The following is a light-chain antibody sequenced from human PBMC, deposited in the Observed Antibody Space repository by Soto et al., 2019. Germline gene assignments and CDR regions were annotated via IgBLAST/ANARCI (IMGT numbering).Light chain of an antibody. V-gene: IGKV3-15*01. J-gene: IGKJ1*01. CDR3: HQSDNCPSWT. CDR2: AAS. Sequence: EIVMTQSPATLAVFPGERATLSCRASQSVRSNLAWYQQKPGQAPRLLIYAASSRANGVPARFSGSGSGTEFTLTISNLQSEDSAIYYCHQSDNCPSWTFGQGTKVEI. CDR1: QSVRSN.